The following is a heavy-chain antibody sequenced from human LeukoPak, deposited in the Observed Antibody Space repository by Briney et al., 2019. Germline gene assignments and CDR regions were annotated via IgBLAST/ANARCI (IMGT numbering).Heavy chain of an antibody. CDR3: AKDLGGAAAGLDY. V-gene: IGHV3-74*01. CDR2: INTDGSST. CDR1: GFTFSSYW. D-gene: IGHD6-13*01. J-gene: IGHJ4*02. Sequence: GGSLRLSCAASGFTFSSYWMHWVRQAPGKGLVSVSRINTDGSSTSYADSVKGRFTISRDNAKNTLYLQMNSLRAEDTAVYYCAKDLGGAAAGLDYWGQGTLVTVSS.